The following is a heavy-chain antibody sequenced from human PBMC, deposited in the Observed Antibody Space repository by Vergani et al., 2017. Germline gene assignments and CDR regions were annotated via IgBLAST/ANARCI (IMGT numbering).Heavy chain of an antibody. J-gene: IGHJ4*02. CDR3: AREGYCTNGVCFTLFDV. D-gene: IGHD2-8*01. V-gene: IGHV4-4*07. CDR1: GGSISPYY. CDR2: IYTSEST. Sequence: QVQLQESGPGLVKPSETLSLTCIVSGGSISPYYWSWIRQPAGKGLEWIGRIYTSESTNYNPSLKSRVTMSVDTSKNQFSLKLSSVTAADTAVYYCAREGYCTNGVCFTLFDVWGQGALVTVSS.